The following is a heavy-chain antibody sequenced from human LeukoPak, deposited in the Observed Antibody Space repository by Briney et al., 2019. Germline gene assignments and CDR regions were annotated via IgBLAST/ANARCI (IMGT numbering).Heavy chain of an antibody. V-gene: IGHV3-23*01. CDR2: ISGSGGYT. D-gene: IGHD2-21*02. Sequence: GGSLRLSCAASGFTFSSYAMSWVRQAPGKGLEWVSAISGSGGYTYYADSVKGRFTISRDNFKNTLYLQMNSLRAEDTALYYCARTDAGVTAYYYYMDVWGKGTTVTVSS. CDR3: ARTDAGVTAYYYYMDV. J-gene: IGHJ6*03. CDR1: GFTFSSYA.